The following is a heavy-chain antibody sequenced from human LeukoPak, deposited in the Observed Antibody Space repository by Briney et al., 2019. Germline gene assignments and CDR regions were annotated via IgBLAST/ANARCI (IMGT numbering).Heavy chain of an antibody. CDR2: ISSSSSNI. Sequence: KAGGSLRVSCTASGFTFSSYGMNWVRQAPGKGLEWVPYISSSSSNIFYADSFKGRFTISRDNAQNSLYLQMNSLRVEDTAVYYCARDPPGAHFDYWGQGTLVTVSS. CDR1: GFTFSSYG. V-gene: IGHV3-21*01. CDR3: ARDPPGAHFDY. D-gene: IGHD7-27*01. J-gene: IGHJ4*02.